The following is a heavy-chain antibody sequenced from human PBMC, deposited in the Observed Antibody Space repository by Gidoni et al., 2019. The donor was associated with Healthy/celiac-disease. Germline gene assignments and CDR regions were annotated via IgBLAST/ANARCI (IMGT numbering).Heavy chain of an antibody. CDR1: GFPVDDYA. D-gene: IGHD6-6*01. CDR2: ISWNSVSI. V-gene: IGHV3-9*01. J-gene: IGHJ4*02. Sequence: EVQLAESGGGLVQPGRSLTLSCADSGFPVDDYAIHWVRQAPGKGRECVSGISWNSVSIGYADSVKGRFTISRDNAKNSLYLQMNSLRAEDTALYYCAKDFFFGYSSSSGSLYFDYWGQGTLVTVSS. CDR3: AKDFFFGYSSSSGSLYFDY.